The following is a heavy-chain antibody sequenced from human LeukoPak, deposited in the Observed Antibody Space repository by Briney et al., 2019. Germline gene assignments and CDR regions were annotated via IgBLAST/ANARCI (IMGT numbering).Heavy chain of an antibody. CDR3: ARAVRWDGDLDY. V-gene: IGHV3-74*01. CDR2: INIDGRNT. D-gene: IGHD4-17*01. J-gene: IGHJ4*02. Sequence: GGSLRLSCAASEFTLSSYFMHWVRHAPGKGLVWVSRINIDGRNTISADSVEGRFTISRDNAKNTLYLQMNSLRVEDTAVYYCARAVRWDGDLDYWGQGTLVTVSS. CDR1: EFTLSSYF.